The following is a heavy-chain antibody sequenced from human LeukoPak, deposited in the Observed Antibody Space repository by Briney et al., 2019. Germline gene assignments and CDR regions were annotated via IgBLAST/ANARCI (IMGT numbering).Heavy chain of an antibody. J-gene: IGHJ3*01. CDR3: TRDVGDPLSRKNDAFNF. Sequence: PGGSLRLSCAASGFTFSSYWMHWVRQAPGKGLVWVSRINSDGSSTTYADSVKGRFTISTDNAKNTLYLQMNSLRAEDTAVYYCTRDVGDPLSRKNDAFNFWGQGTTVTVSS. D-gene: IGHD3-16*01. CDR1: GFTFSSYW. V-gene: IGHV3-74*01. CDR2: INSDGSST.